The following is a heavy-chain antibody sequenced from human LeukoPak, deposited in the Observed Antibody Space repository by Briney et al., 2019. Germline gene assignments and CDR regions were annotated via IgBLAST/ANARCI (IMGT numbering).Heavy chain of an antibody. Sequence: SQTLSLTCTVSGGSISSGGYYWSWIRQHPGKGLERIGYIYYSGSSYYNPSLKSRVTISVDTSKNQFSLKLSSVTAADTAVYYCARDRGSGSYYNGYWYFDLWGRGTLVTVSS. D-gene: IGHD3-10*01. CDR1: GGSISSGGYY. CDR3: ARDRGSGSYYNGYWYFDL. CDR2: IYYSGSS. V-gene: IGHV4-31*03. J-gene: IGHJ2*01.